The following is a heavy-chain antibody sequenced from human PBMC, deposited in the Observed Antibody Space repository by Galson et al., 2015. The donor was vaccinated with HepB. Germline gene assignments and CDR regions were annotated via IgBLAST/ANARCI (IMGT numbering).Heavy chain of an antibody. CDR3: ARGPRYDYVWGSYRPIINY. V-gene: IGHV1-69*13. CDR1: GGTFSSYA. Sequence: SVKVSCKASGGTFSSYAISWVRQAPGQGLEWMGGIIPIFGTANYAQKFQGRVTITADESTSTAYMELSSLRSEDTAVYYCARGPRYDYVWGSYRPIINYWGQGTLVTVSS. D-gene: IGHD3-16*02. CDR2: IIPIFGTA. J-gene: IGHJ4*02.